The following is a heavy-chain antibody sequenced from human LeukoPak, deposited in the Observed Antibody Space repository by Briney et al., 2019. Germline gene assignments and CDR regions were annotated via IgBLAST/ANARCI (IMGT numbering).Heavy chain of an antibody. CDR1: GFTFDDYA. CDR2: INWNGGNT. J-gene: IGHJ4*02. Sequence: GGSLRLSCAASGFTFDDYAMSWVRQAPGKGLEWVSGINWNGGNTGSADSVKGRFTISRDSAKNSLYLQVNSLRAEDTALYYCAATYSGNWEFDYWGQGTLVTVSS. CDR3: AATYSGNWEFDY. D-gene: IGHD1-26*01. V-gene: IGHV3-20*04.